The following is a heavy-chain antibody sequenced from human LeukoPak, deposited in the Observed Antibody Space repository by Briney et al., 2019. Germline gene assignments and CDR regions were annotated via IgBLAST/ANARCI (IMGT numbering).Heavy chain of an antibody. V-gene: IGHV1-2*02. J-gene: IGHJ6*02. CDR1: GYTFTGYY. CDR3: ARESLRFLEWGMDV. Sequence: ASVKVSCKASGYTFTGYYMHWVRQAPGQGLEWMGWINPNSGGTNYAQKFQGRVTMTRDTSISTAYMELSRLRSADTAVYYCARESLRFLEWGMDVWGQGTTVTVSS. D-gene: IGHD3-3*01. CDR2: INPNSGGT.